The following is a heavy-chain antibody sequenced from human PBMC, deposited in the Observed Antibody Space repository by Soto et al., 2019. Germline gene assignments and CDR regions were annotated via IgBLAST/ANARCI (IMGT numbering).Heavy chain of an antibody. CDR3: AREDSIIIPAVSDF. CDR2: VSKSDYT. J-gene: IGHJ4*02. Sequence: PGGYLRLSCELSGFYFNNYGINWVRQAPGKGLEWVSSVSKSDYTYYSDSVKGRFTISRDNAKNSVSLQMNSLRAEDTAVYYCAREDSIIIPAVSDFWGQGTLVTVSS. CDR1: GFYFNNYG. D-gene: IGHD2-2*01. V-gene: IGHV3-21*01.